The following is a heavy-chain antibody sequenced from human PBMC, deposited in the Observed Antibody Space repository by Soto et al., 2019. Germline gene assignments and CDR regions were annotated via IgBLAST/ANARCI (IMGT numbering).Heavy chain of an antibody. CDR2: ISYTRST. D-gene: IGHD5-12*01. Sequence: QVQLQESGPGLVKPSETLSLTCSVSGGSISGTDYYWGWIRQPPGEGLEWVASISYTRSTNYNPSLKSRVTISVDRSKNQISLRLSSVTAADTAVYYCVRHPPVARFTTWYFDLWGRGTLVTVSS. CDR1: GGSISGTDYY. J-gene: IGHJ2*01. V-gene: IGHV4-39*01. CDR3: VRHPPVARFTTWYFDL.